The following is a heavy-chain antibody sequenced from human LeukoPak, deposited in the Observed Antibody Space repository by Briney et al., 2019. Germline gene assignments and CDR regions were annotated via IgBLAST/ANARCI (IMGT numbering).Heavy chain of an antibody. V-gene: IGHV3-9*01. CDR1: GFTFDDYA. J-gene: IGHJ4*02. CDR3: VKDLDSSGYYPDY. CDR2: ISWNSGSI. Sequence: PGGSLRLSCAASGFTFDDYAMHWVRQVPGKGLEWVSGISWNSGSIGYADSVKGRFTISRDNAKNSFYLQMNSLRAEDTALYYCVKDLDSSGYYPDYWGQGTLVTVSA. D-gene: IGHD3-22*01.